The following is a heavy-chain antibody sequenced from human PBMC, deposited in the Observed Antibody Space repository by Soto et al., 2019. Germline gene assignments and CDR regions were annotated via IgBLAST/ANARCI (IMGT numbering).Heavy chain of an antibody. Sequence: GGSLRLSCAASGFTFSSYAMSWVRQAPGKGLECVSTISGSGGTTYYADSVKGRFTISRDNSKNTLYLQMNSLRAEDTAVYYCAKVRSPKIFDVVSLFDYWGQGTMVTVYS. V-gene: IGHV3-23*01. D-gene: IGHD3-3*01. CDR1: GFTFSSYA. CDR3: AKVRSPKIFDVVSLFDY. CDR2: ISGSGGTT. J-gene: IGHJ4*02.